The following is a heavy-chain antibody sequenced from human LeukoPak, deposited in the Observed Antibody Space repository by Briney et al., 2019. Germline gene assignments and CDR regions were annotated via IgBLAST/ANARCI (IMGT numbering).Heavy chain of an antibody. CDR1: GGSISSYY. Sequence: PSETLSLTCTVSGGSISSYYWSWIRQPPGKGLEWIGYIYYSGSTNYNPSLKSRVTISVDTSKNQFSLKLSSVTAADTAVYYCARVFWYYALLTGYSRLPYDAFDIWGQGTMVTVSS. J-gene: IGHJ3*02. CDR3: ARVFWYYALLTGYSRLPYDAFDI. D-gene: IGHD3-9*01. CDR2: IYYSGST. V-gene: IGHV4-59*12.